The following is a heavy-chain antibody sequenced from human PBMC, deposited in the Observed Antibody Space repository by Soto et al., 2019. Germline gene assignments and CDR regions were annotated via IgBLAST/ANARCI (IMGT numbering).Heavy chain of an antibody. Sequence: QVQLVQSGAEVKKPGSSVKVSCKASGGTFSSYAISWVRQAPGQGLEWMGGIIPVFGTANYAQKFQGRVTSTADESTSTAYMELSSRRAEDTAVYYCAREGGYSGSYTGVGAFDIWGQGTMVTVSS. CDR1: GGTFSSYA. V-gene: IGHV1-69*01. D-gene: IGHD1-26*01. J-gene: IGHJ3*02. CDR2: IIPVFGTA. CDR3: AREGGYSGSYTGVGAFDI.